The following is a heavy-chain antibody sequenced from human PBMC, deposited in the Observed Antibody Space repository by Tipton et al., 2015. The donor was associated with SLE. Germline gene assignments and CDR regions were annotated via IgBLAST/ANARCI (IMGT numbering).Heavy chain of an antibody. CDR3: ARLHGYSYGLNWFDP. V-gene: IGHV4-39*07. CDR1: GGSVSSSSKY. J-gene: IGHJ5*02. D-gene: IGHD5-18*01. CDR2: IYYTGSTT. Sequence: TLSLTCTVSGGSVSSSSKYWAWIRQPPGKGLEWIGSIYYTGSTTYYNSFLKSRVTMSVDTSKNQFSLRLTSVIAADTAVYYCARLHGYSYGLNWFDPWGQGTLISVSS.